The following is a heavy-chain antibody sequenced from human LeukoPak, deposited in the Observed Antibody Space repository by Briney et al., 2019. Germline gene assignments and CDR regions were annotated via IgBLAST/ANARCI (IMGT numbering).Heavy chain of an antibody. D-gene: IGHD6-6*01. J-gene: IGHJ3*02. CDR1: GGSISSYY. CDR2: IYYSGST. V-gene: IGHV4-59*01. Sequence: PSETLSLTCTVSGGSISSYYWSWIRQPPGKGLEWIGYIYYSGSTNYNPSLKSRVTISVDTSKNQFSLKLSSVTAADTAVYYCARRSLAAPLSVFDIWGQGTMVTVSS. CDR3: ARRSLAAPLSVFDI.